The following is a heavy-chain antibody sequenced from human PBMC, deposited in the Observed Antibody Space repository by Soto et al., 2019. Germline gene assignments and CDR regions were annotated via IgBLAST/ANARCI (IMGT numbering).Heavy chain of an antibody. CDR1: GFTFTRYS. J-gene: IGHJ4*02. CDR3: ARESEDLTSNFDY. CDR2: ISSTTNYI. Sequence: GGSLRLSCAASGFTFTRYSMNWVRQAPGKGLEWVSSISSTTNYIYYADSMKGRFTVSRDNAKNSVYLEMNSLSAEDTAVYYCARESEDLTSNFDYWGQGALVTVPQ. V-gene: IGHV3-21*01.